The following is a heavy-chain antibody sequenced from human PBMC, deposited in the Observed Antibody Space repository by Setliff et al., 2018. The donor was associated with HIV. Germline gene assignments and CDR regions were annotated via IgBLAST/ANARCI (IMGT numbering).Heavy chain of an antibody. V-gene: IGHV4-34*01. J-gene: IGHJ4*02. Sequence: LSLTCAVYGGSFSGFYWNWIRQPPGKGLEWIGEINHSGSTNYNPSLKSRVTISVDTSKIQFSLRLSSVIAADTAVYYCARGPPGSSIGWYVGYWGQGTLVTVSS. CDR3: ARGPPGSSIGWYVGY. D-gene: IGHD6-19*01. CDR2: INHSGST. CDR1: GGSFSGFY.